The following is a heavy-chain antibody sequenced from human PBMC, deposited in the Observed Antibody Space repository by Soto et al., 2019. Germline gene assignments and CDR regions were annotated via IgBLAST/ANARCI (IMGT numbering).Heavy chain of an antibody. V-gene: IGHV3-23*04. Sequence: EVQLVESGGGLVQPGGSLTLSCAASGFAFSRYVMSWVRQAPGKGLEWVSTVKTTGATTFYAGPVKGRCTASRDDSNSTLYLHMRSLRAEETAVYYCAKLRVLEWEVQEADYWCQGTLVSVSS. J-gene: IGHJ4*02. D-gene: IGHD3-3*01. CDR1: GFAFSRYV. CDR3: AKLRVLEWEVQEADY. CDR2: VKTTGATT.